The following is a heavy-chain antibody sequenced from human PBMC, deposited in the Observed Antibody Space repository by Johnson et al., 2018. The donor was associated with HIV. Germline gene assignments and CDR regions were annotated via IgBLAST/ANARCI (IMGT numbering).Heavy chain of an antibody. V-gene: IGHV3-23*04. CDR3: ARGGPYSSGWSGAGAFDI. J-gene: IGHJ3*02. CDR2: ISGSGGST. Sequence: EVQLVESGGGLVQPGGSLRLSCAASGFTFSSYVMSWVRQAPGKGLEWVSAISGSGGSTYYTDSVKGRFTISRDNAKNSLYLQMNTLRAEDTALYYCARGGPYSSGWSGAGAFDIWGQGTMVTVSS. CDR1: GFTFSSYV. D-gene: IGHD6-19*01.